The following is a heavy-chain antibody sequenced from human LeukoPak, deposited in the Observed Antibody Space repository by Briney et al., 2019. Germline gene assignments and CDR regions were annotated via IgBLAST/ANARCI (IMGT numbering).Heavy chain of an antibody. CDR2: LIPVLGMS. CDR3: ARDRGGGFDLAFFDH. Sequence: SVKVSCKSSGGSFSTYAVNWVRQAPGQGLEWLGRLIPVLGMSHYAQGFQGRVTLTADRSTNTAYMELDRLTSDDTAVYFCARDRGGGFDLAFFDHWGQGTLVTVSS. J-gene: IGHJ4*02. CDR1: GGSFSTYA. V-gene: IGHV1-69*04. D-gene: IGHD5-12*01.